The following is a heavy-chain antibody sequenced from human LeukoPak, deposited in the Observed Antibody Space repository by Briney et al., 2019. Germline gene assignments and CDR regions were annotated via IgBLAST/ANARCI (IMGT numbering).Heavy chain of an antibody. CDR3: TRNRGYYVNDY. D-gene: IGHD1-26*01. J-gene: IGHJ4*02. V-gene: IGHV4-59*01. CDR1: GASIRSSF. CDR2: LSMRGTT. Sequence: SETLSLTCTVSGASIRSSFWNWIRQPPGRGLEWIGYLSMRGTTNYNPSLKSRVTISADTSENQFSLKVSSVTAADTAVYYCTRNRGYYVNDYWGQGILVTVSS.